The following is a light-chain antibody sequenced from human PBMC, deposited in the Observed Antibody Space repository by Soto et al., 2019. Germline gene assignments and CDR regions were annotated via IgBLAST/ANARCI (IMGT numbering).Light chain of an antibody. CDR3: QQYGGSRWT. J-gene: IGKJ1*01. V-gene: IGKV3-20*01. CDR2: GAS. Sequence: EIVLTQSPGTLSLSPGERATLSCRASQSVSSTYLAWYQQKPGQAPRLLIYGASNRATGIPDRFSGSGSGTDFTLTISRLEPEDFAVYYCQQYGGSRWTFVQGTKVDIK. CDR1: QSVSSTY.